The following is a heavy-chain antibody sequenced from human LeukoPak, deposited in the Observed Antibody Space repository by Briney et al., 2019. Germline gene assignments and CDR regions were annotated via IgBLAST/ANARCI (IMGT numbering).Heavy chain of an antibody. V-gene: IGHV1-2*02. CDR2: INPNSGFT. CDR1: GYTFTAYH. Sequence: ASVKVPCKASGYTFTAYHMHWVRQAPGQGLEWMGWINPNSGFTNYAQKFQGRVTMTRDTSISTAYMELSSLRSDDTAVYYCATLEQQLDYWGQGTLVTVSS. CDR3: ATLEQQLDY. D-gene: IGHD6-13*01. J-gene: IGHJ4*02.